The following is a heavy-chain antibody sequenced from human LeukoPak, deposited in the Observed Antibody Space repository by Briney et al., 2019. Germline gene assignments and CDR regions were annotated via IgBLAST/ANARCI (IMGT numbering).Heavy chain of an antibody. CDR2: IYTSGST. CDR1: GGSISSYY. D-gene: IGHD3-9*01. Sequence: SETLSLTCTVSGGSISSYYWSWIRQPAGKGLEWIGRIYTSGSTNYNPSLKSRVTMSVDTSKNQFSLKLSSVTAADTAVYYCARDLMDYDILTGYYTLDAFDIWGQGTMVTVSS. V-gene: IGHV4-4*07. J-gene: IGHJ3*02. CDR3: ARDLMDYDILTGYYTLDAFDI.